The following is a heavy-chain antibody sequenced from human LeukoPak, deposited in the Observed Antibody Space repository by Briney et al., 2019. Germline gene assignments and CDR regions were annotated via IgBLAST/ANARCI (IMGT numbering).Heavy chain of an antibody. CDR1: GFTFSDYY. D-gene: IGHD6-19*01. J-gene: IGHJ3*02. Sequence: KSGGSLRLSCAASGFTFSDYYMSRIRQAPGKGLEWVSYISSSGSTIYYADSVKGRFTISRDNAKNSLYLQMNSLRAEDTAVYYCASQKREIVLMDGGTAVSLAFDIWGQGTMVTVSS. V-gene: IGHV3-11*04. CDR3: ASQKREIVLMDGGTAVSLAFDI. CDR2: ISSSGSTI.